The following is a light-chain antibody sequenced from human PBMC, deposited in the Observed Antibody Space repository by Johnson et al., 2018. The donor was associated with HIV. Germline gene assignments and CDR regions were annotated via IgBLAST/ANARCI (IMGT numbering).Light chain of an antibody. CDR1: VSNIESYF. Sequence: QSVLTQPPSVSAAPGQTVNISCSGNVSNIESYFVSWYQQLPGAAPTLLIYEDNKRPSGIPDRFSGSKSGATATLGITGLQTGDEADYYCGLWDASLSPLVGLGTGTTIPVL. CDR3: GLWDASLSPLVG. J-gene: IGLJ1*01. CDR2: EDN. V-gene: IGLV1-51*02.